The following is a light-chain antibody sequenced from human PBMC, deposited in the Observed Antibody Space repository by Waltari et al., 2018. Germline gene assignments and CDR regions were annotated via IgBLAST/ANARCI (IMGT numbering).Light chain of an antibody. J-gene: IGLJ1*01. Sequence: SALTQPASVSGSPGQSITISCTGTSSDIGTYNFVSWYQEYHGKAPELILYEASKRPSGVSGRYSASRSGTTASLTISGLQADDEADYSCCSYAGVTAYVFGTGTRVTVL. CDR1: SSDIGTYNF. CDR2: EAS. V-gene: IGLV2-23*01. CDR3: CSYAGVTAYV.